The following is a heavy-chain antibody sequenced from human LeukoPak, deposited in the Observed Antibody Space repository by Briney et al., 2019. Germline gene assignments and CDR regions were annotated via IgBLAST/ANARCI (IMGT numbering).Heavy chain of an antibody. Sequence: ASETLSLTCTVSGGSISSYYWSWIRQPPGKGLEWIGYIYYSGSTNYNPSLKSRVTISVDTSKNQFSLKLSSVTAADTAVYYCARELLYLTGYIFDYWGQGTLVTVSS. CDR3: ARELLYLTGYIFDY. CDR1: GGSISSYY. D-gene: IGHD3-9*01. J-gene: IGHJ4*02. CDR2: IYYSGST. V-gene: IGHV4-59*01.